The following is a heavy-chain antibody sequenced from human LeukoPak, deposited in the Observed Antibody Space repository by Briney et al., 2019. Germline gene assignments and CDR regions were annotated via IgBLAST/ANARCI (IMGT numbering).Heavy chain of an antibody. CDR3: ARIWFGEISFDY. D-gene: IGHD3-10*01. V-gene: IGHV3-23*01. CDR1: GFTFSSNY. Sequence: GGSLRLSCAASGFTFSSNYMRWVRQAPGRGLEWVSAISSSGGSTYYADSVRGRFTISRDNSKNTLYLQMNSLRAEDTAVYYCARIWFGEISFDYWGQGTLVTVSS. CDR2: ISSSGGST. J-gene: IGHJ4*02.